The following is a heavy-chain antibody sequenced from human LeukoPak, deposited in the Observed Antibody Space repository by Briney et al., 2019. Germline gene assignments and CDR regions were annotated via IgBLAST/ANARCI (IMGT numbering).Heavy chain of an antibody. CDR3: ARGGSRRYCSGGSCFSPFDY. Sequence: ASVKVSCKAPGYTFTSYYMHWVRQAPGQGLEWMGIINPSGGSTSYAQKFQGRVTMTRDTSTSTVYMELSSLRSEDTAVYYCARGGSRRYCSGGSCFSPFDYWGQGTLVTVSS. J-gene: IGHJ4*02. CDR1: GYTFTSYY. V-gene: IGHV1-46*01. CDR2: INPSGGST. D-gene: IGHD2-15*01.